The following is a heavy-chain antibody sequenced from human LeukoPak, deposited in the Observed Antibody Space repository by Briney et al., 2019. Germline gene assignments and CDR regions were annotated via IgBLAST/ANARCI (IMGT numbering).Heavy chain of an antibody. Sequence: GESLKISCKGFGYSFITDWLGWVRQMPGKGLEWMGIIYLADSDTRYSPSFQGHVTISADKSINTAYLQWSSLQASDTAMYYCAKFRNNXXSXMDVWGQGTTVTVSS. J-gene: IGHJ6*02. CDR3: AKFRNNXXSXMDV. CDR2: IYLADSDT. D-gene: IGHD1-1*01. V-gene: IGHV5-51*01. CDR1: GYSFITDW.